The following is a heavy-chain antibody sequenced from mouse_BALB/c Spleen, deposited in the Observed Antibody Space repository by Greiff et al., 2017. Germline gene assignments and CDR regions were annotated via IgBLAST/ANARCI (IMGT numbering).Heavy chain of an antibody. CDR1: GFTFSSYA. CDR3: ARRRRNYYAMDY. CDR2: ISSGGST. V-gene: IGHV5-6-5*01. Sequence: EVHLVESGGGLVKPGGSLKLSCAASGFTFSSYAMSWVRQTPEKRLEWVASISSGGSTYYPDSVKGRFTISRDNARNILYLQMSSLRSEDTAMYYCARRRRNYYAMDYWGQGTSVTVSS. J-gene: IGHJ4*01.